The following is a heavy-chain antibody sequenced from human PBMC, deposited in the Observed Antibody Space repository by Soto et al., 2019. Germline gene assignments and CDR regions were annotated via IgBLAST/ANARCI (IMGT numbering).Heavy chain of an antibody. CDR1: GFSLSTSGVG. D-gene: IGHD3-22*01. CDR2: IYWDDDK. V-gene: IGHV2-5*02. Sequence: QITLKESGPTLVKPTQTLTLTCTFSGFSLSTSGVGVGWIRQPPGKALEWLALIYWDDDKRYSPSLKSRLTSTKDTSKNQVVLTMTNMDPVDTATYYCAHRLSYYDSSGYYYVGEYFQHWGQGTLVTVSS. CDR3: AHRLSYYDSSGYYYVGEYFQH. J-gene: IGHJ1*01.